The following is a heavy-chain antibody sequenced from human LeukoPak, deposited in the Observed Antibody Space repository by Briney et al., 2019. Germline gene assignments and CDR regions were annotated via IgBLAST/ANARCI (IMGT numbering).Heavy chain of an antibody. CDR3: AREAYCGGDCYSGSSY. D-gene: IGHD2-21*02. CDR1: GGSFSGYY. J-gene: IGHJ4*02. Sequence: SETLSLTCAVYGGSFSGYYWSWIRQPPGKGLEWIGEINHSGSTNYNPSLKSRVTIPVDTSKNQFSLKLSSVTAADTAVYYCAREAYCGGDCYSGSSYWGQGTLVTVSS. V-gene: IGHV4-34*01. CDR2: INHSGST.